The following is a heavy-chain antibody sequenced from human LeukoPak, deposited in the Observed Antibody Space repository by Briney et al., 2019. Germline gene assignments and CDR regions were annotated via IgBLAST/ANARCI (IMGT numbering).Heavy chain of an antibody. J-gene: IGHJ6*02. CDR3: ARDLPPRYCSSTSCRPYPYYYYGMDV. D-gene: IGHD2-2*01. Sequence: SETLSLTCTVSGGSISSGGYYWSWIRQHPGKGLEWIGYIYYSGSTYYNPSLKSRVTISVDTSKNQFSLKLNSVTAADTAVYYCARDLPPRYCSSTSCRPYPYYYYGMDVWGQGTTVTVSS. CDR2: IYYSGST. V-gene: IGHV4-31*03. CDR1: GGSISSGGYY.